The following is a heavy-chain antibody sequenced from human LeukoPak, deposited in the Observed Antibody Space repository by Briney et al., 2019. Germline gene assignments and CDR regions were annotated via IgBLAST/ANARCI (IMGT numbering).Heavy chain of an antibody. CDR1: GGSISSGYF. Sequence: SETLSLTCTVSGGSISSGYFWGWIRQPPGKGLECIGTIYHSGSTYYNPSLKSRVTISVDTSKNQFSLKLNSVTAADTAVYYCARIYSSSWFLNWFDPWGQGTLVTVSS. CDR2: IYHSGST. V-gene: IGHV4-38-2*02. CDR3: ARIYSSSWFLNWFDP. D-gene: IGHD6-13*01. J-gene: IGHJ5*02.